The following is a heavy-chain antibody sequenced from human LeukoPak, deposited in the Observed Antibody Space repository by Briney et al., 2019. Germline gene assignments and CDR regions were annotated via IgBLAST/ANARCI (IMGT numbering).Heavy chain of an antibody. D-gene: IGHD3-10*01. V-gene: IGHV4-39*07. Sequence: SETLSLTCTVSGGSISSSSYYWGWIRQPPGKGLEWIGSIYYSGSTYYNPSLKSRVTISVDTSKNQFSLKLSSVTAADTAVYYCARKYYGSGSYWVVFDYWGQGTLVTVSS. CDR2: IYYSGST. CDR3: ARKYYGSGSYWVVFDY. J-gene: IGHJ4*02. CDR1: GGSISSSSYY.